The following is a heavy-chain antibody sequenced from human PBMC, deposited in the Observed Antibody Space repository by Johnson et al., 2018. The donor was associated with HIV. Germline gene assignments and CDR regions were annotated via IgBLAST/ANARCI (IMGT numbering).Heavy chain of an antibody. J-gene: IGHJ3*02. V-gene: IGHV3-9*01. Sequence: VQLVESGGGLVQPGRSLRLSCAASGFTFDDYAMHWVRQAPGKGLEWVSGISLNSGSIGYADSVKGRFTISRDNAKNSLYLQMNSLRAEDTALYYCAKDTLLESGFDIWGQGTMVTVSS. CDR3: AKDTLLESGFDI. CDR1: GFTFDDYA. CDR2: ISLNSGSI. D-gene: IGHD3-3*02.